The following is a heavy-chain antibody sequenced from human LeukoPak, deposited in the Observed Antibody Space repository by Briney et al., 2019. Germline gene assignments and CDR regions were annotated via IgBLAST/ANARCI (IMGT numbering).Heavy chain of an antibody. J-gene: IGHJ4*02. CDR3: AKDIDSRGWHFGDY. V-gene: IGHV1-2*06. CDR1: GYTFTGYY. CDR2: INPNSGGT. D-gene: IGHD6-19*01. Sequence: ASVKVSCKASGYTFTGYYMHWVRQAPGQGLEWMGRINPNSGGTNYAQKFQGRVTMTRDTSISTAYMELSRLRSDDTALYYCAKDIDSRGWHFGDYWGQGTLVTVSS.